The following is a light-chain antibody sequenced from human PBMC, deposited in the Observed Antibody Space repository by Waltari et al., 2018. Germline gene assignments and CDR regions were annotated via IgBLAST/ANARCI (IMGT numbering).Light chain of an antibody. V-gene: IGLV2-14*01. J-gene: IGLJ1*01. CDR3: SSYRSDSTLV. CDR1: SRDVGGYNY. Sequence: QSALTQPASVSGSPGQSITISCTGTSRDVGGYNYVSWYQQHPGKAPKVMIFEVTNRPSRVSNRFSGSKSGKTASLTISGLQAEDEADYYCSSYRSDSTLVFGTGTKVTVL. CDR2: EVT.